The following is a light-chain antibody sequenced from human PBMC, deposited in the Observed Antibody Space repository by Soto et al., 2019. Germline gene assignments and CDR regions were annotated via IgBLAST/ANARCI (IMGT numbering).Light chain of an antibody. V-gene: IGLV2-8*01. CDR3: SSYTGSNNFVV. CDR1: SSDAGGYNY. Sequence: QSALTQPPSASGSPGQSVTISCTGTSSDAGGYNYVSWYQQHPGEAPKLIIYEVSKRPSGVPDRFSGSKSGNTASLTVSGLQTEDEAAYYCSSYTGSNNFVVFGGGTKLTVL. J-gene: IGLJ2*01. CDR2: EVS.